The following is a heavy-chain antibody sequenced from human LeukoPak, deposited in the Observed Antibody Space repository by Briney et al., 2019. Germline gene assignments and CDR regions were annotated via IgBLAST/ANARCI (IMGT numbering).Heavy chain of an antibody. V-gene: IGHV3-30-3*01. CDR2: ISYDGSNK. CDR3: ARKGFDP. J-gene: IGHJ5*02. CDR1: GFTFSSYA. Sequence: GGSLRLSCAASGFTFSSYAMHWVRQAPGKGLERVAVISYDGSNKYYADSVKGRFTISRDNSKNTLYLQMNSLRAEDTAVYYCARKGFDPWGQGTLVTVSS.